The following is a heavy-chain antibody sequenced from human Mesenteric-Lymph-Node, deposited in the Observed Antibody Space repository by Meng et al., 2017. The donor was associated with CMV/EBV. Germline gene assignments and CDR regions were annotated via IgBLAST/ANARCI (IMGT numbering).Heavy chain of an antibody. CDR2: ISGSGDST. Sequence: GGSLRLSCAASGFAFSSYAMTWVCQTPGKGLECVSTISGSGDSTNYADSVKGRFAISRDNSKNTLYLQMDSLRAEDTAVYYCAKDSGGYCSGGSCYSTDWGQGVLVTVSS. V-gene: IGHV3-23*01. J-gene: IGHJ4*02. CDR3: AKDSGGYCSGGSCYSTD. D-gene: IGHD2-15*01. CDR1: GFAFSSYA.